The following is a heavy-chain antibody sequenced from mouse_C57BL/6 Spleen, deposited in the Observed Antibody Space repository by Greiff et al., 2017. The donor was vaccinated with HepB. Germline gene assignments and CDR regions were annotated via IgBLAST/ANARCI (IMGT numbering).Heavy chain of an antibody. J-gene: IGHJ3*01. CDR3: ASYDGYFEGFAY. Sequence: QVQLQQPGAELVKPGASVKLSCKASGYTFTSYWMHWVKQRPGQGLEWIGMIHPNSGSTNYNEKFKSKATLTVDKSSSTAYMQLSSLTSEDSAVYYCASYDGYFEGFAYWGQGTLVTVSA. CDR2: IHPNSGST. D-gene: IGHD2-3*01. CDR1: GYTFTSYW. V-gene: IGHV1-64*01.